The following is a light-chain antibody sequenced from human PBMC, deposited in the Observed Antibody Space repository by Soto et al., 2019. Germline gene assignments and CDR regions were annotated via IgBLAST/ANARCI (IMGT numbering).Light chain of an antibody. Sequence: DIQMTQSPSTLSASVGDRVSITCRASQTISTWLAWYQQKPGKAPKLLIYDASRLQSGAPSRFSGSRLGTEFTLTISSLQPDDFATYYCQQYNSYSWTFGQGTKVDIK. CDR1: QTISTW. CDR2: DAS. CDR3: QQYNSYSWT. V-gene: IGKV1-5*01. J-gene: IGKJ1*01.